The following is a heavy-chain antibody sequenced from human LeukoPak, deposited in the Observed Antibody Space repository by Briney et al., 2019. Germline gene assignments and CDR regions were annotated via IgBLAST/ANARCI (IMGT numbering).Heavy chain of an antibody. CDR3: APIFGDYSDFDS. V-gene: IGHV4-34*01. CDR2: ITHHGGT. J-gene: IGHJ4*02. Sequence: SETLSLTCAVYGGSFSNYFLSWVRQPPGKGLEWIGEITHHGGTNYNPSLKSRVTISVDTSKNQFSLRLSSVAAADTAIYYCAPIFGDYSDFDSRGQGTLVTVSS. CDR1: GGSFSNYF. D-gene: IGHD4-17*01.